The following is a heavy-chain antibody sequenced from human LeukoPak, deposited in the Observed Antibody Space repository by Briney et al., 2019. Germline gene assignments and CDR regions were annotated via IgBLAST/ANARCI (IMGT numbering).Heavy chain of an antibody. Sequence: ASVKVSCKASGYTFTGYYMHWVRQAPGQGLEWMGWINPNSGGTNYAQKFQGRVTMTRDTSISTAYMELSRLRSDDTAVYYCARGIGRITMIVVEKTTQDYWGQGTLVTVSP. CDR3: ARGIGRITMIVVEKTTQDY. J-gene: IGHJ4*02. D-gene: IGHD3-22*01. CDR2: INPNSGGT. V-gene: IGHV1-2*02. CDR1: GYTFTGYY.